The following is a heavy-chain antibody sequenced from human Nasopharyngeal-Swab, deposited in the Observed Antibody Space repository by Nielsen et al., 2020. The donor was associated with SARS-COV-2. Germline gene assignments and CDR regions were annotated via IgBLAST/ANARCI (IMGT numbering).Heavy chain of an antibody. CDR2: ISSSSSYI. Sequence: GESLKISCAAPGFTFRSLSLNWVRQAPGKGLEVVSSISSSSSYIYYADSVKGRFTISRDNAKNSLYLQMNSLRAEDTAVYYCARDGVARLFDYWGQGTLVTVSS. V-gene: IGHV3-21*01. D-gene: IGHD3-10*01. J-gene: IGHJ4*02. CDR3: ARDGVARLFDY. CDR1: GFTFRSLS.